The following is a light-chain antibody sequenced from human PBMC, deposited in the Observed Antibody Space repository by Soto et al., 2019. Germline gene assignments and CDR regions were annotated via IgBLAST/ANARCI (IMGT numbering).Light chain of an antibody. V-gene: IGLV2-8*01. CDR3: ISYAAGNNYLV. CDR2: EVT. CDR1: NTDVGGYDR. J-gene: IGLJ2*01. Sequence: QSALTQPASVSGSPGQSITISCTGTNTDVGGYDRVSWYQHHPGKAPKLMIYEVTKRPSGVPDRFSGSKSGNTASLTVSGLQAEDEADYYCISYAAGNNYLVFGGGTKLTVL.